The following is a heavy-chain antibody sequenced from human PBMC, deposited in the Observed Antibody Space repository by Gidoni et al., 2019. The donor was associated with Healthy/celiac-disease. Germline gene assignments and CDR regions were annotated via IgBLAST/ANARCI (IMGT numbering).Heavy chain of an antibody. CDR2: FDPEDGET. CDR3: ATDAVGIRSSNPYYYYGMDV. V-gene: IGHV1-24*01. J-gene: IGHJ6*02. CDR1: GYNLTELS. Sequence: VQLVQSGAEVKKPGASVKVSCKVSGYNLTELSMHWVRQAPGKGLEWMGGFDPEDGETIYAQKFQGRVTMTEDTSTDTAYMELSSLRSEDTAVYYCATDAVGIRSSNPYYYYGMDVWGQGTTVTVSS. D-gene: IGHD6-19*01.